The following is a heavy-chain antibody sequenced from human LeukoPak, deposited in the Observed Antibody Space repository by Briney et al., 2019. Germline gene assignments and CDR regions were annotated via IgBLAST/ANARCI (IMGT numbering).Heavy chain of an antibody. CDR2: TYYRSKWYN. V-gene: IGHV6-1*01. Sequence: SQTLSLTCAISGDSVSSNSAAWNWIRHSPSRGLEWLGRTYYRSKWYNDYAVSVKSRITINPDTSKNQFSLQLNSVTPEDTAVYYCARGDVDIVATSNLDYWGQGTLVTVSS. CDR1: GDSVSSNSAA. CDR3: ARGDVDIVATSNLDY. D-gene: IGHD5-12*01. J-gene: IGHJ4*02.